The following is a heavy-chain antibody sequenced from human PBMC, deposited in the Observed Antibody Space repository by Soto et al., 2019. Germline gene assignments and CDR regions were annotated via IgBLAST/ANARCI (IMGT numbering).Heavy chain of an antibody. CDR3: ARESGGATATLDYYYFYMDV. V-gene: IGHV1-2*04. D-gene: IGHD5-12*01. CDR1: GDTFTGYY. CDR2: INPNSGVT. J-gene: IGHJ6*03. Sequence: QVQLVQSGAEVKKPGASVTVSCRASGDTFTGYYRHWVRQAPGQGLEWMGWINPNSGVTKYAQKFQGWVTMTRDTSIRTVYMQLSRLRSDDTAVYYCARESGGATATLDYYYFYMDVWGTGTTVTVSS.